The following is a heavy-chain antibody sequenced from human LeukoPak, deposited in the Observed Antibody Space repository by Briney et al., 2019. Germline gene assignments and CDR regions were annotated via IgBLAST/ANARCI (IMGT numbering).Heavy chain of an antibody. CDR1: GGSISSYY. CDR2: IYYSGST. J-gene: IGHJ5*02. CDR3: ARTGDPRGNPDP. D-gene: IGHD2-21*02. V-gene: IGHV4-59*08. Sequence: PSETLSLTCTVSGGSISSYYWSWIRQPPGKVLEWIGYIYYSGSTNYNPSLKSRVTISVDTSKNQFSLKLSSVTAADTAVYYCARTGDPRGNPDPWGQGTLVTVSS.